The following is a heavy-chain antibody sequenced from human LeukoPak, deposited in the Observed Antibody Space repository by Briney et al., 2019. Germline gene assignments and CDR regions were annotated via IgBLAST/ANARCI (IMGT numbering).Heavy chain of an antibody. Sequence: GGSLRLSCAASGFTFSTYGVYWVRQAPGKGLEWVSSNSGGSSYYADSVKGRFTISRDNSKNTLYLQMNSLRAEDTAVYYCAKGVEDAFDIWGQGTMVTVSS. CDR2: NSGGSS. CDR1: GFTFSTYG. V-gene: IGHV3-23*01. CDR3: AKGVEDAFDI. J-gene: IGHJ3*02.